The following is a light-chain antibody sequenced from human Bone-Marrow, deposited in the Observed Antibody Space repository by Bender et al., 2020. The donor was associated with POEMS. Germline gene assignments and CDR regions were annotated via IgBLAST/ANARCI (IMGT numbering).Light chain of an antibody. CDR1: GSNIGTGYD. CDR3: AAWEDSLNGWV. CDR2: GNT. V-gene: IGLV1-50*01. Sequence: QSVLTQPPSVSGAPGQRVTISCTGSGSNIGTGYDVHWYQHFPGTPPKLLIYGNTDRPSGVPDRFSASKSGTSASLAISGLQSEDEADYYCAAWEDSLNGWVFGGGTKLTVL. J-gene: IGLJ3*02.